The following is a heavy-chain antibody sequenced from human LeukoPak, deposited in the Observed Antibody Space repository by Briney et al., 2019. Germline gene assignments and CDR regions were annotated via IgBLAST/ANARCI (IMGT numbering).Heavy chain of an antibody. J-gene: IGHJ5*02. CDR1: GYSISSGYY. D-gene: IGHD3-10*01. CDR3: ARALSPQWFGEEGWFDP. Sequence: SETLSLTCTVSGYSISSGYYWGWIRQPPGKGLEWIGSIYHSGSTYYNPSLKSRVTISVDTSKNQFSLKLSSVTAADTAVYYCARALSPQWFGEEGWFDPWGQGTLVTVSS. V-gene: IGHV4-38-2*02. CDR2: IYHSGST.